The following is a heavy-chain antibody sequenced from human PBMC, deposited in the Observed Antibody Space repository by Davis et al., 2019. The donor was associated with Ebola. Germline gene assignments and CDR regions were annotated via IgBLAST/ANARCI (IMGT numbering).Heavy chain of an antibody. CDR1: GYTFTSYG. V-gene: IGHV1-18*01. Sequence: ASVKVSCKASGYTFTSYGISWVRQAPGQGLEWMGWISAYNGNTNYAQKLQGRVTMTTDTSTSTAYMELRSLRSDDTAVYYCARDPAGYCSSTSCYTRGSRGKDRFDPWGQGTLVTVSS. J-gene: IGHJ5*02. D-gene: IGHD2-2*02. CDR2: ISAYNGNT. CDR3: ARDPAGYCSSTSCYTRGSRGKDRFDP.